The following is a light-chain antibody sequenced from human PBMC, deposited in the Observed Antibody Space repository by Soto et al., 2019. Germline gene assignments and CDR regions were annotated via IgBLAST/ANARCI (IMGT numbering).Light chain of an antibody. Sequence: QSVLTQPASVSGSPGQSITISCTGTSSDVGYYNYVSWYQQHPGKAPKLMIYEVSNRPSGVSNRFSGSKSGNTASLTISGLQAADEADYYCSSYTSNNTLYVFGTGTKVTVL. CDR1: SSDVGYYNY. CDR2: EVS. CDR3: SSYTSNNTLYV. J-gene: IGLJ1*01. V-gene: IGLV2-14*01.